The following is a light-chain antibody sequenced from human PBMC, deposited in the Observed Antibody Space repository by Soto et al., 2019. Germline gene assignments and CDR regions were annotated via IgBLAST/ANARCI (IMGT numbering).Light chain of an antibody. CDR1: SSNIGAGYD. V-gene: IGLV1-40*01. J-gene: IGLJ1*01. CDR3: QSYDSSLSGSRV. CDR2: HNS. Sequence: QSVLTQPPSVAGAPGQRVTISCTGSSSNIGAGYDVNWYQQLPGTAPKLLIYHNSNRPSGVPDRFSGSKSGTSASLAITGVQVEDEADYYCQSYDSSLSGSRVFGTGTKLTVL.